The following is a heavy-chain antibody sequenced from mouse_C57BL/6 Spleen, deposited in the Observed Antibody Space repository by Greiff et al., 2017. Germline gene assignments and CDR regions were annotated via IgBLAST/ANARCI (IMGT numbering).Heavy chain of an antibody. CDR3: ARAYGSGPDAMGY. D-gene: IGHD1-1*01. J-gene: IGHJ4*01. V-gene: IGHV1-55*01. CDR1: GYTFTSYW. Sequence: VQLQQPGAELVKPGASVKMSCKASGYTFTSYWITWVKQRPGQGLEWIGDIYPGSGSTNYNEKFKSKATLTVDTSSSTAYMQLSSLTSEDSAVYCCARAYGSGPDAMGYWGQGTSVTVSS. CDR2: IYPGSGST.